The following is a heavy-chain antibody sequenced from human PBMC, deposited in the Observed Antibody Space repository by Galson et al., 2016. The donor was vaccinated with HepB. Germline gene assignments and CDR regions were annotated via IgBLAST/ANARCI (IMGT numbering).Heavy chain of an antibody. V-gene: IGHV3-74*01. J-gene: IGHJ4*02. Sequence: SLRLSCAASGFTFSNYWMHWVRQGPEKGLVWVSRIKSDGSYTNYADSVKGRFTISRDSAKNTLYRQMNSLRVEDTAVYYCARDQSGDCSTTKCWGPDYWGQGTLVTVSS. CDR1: GFTFSNYW. CDR2: IKSDGSYT. D-gene: IGHD2-2*01. CDR3: ARDQSGDCSTTKCWGPDY.